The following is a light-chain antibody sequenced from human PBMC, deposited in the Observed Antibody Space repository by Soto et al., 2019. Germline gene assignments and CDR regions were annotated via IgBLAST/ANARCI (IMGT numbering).Light chain of an antibody. V-gene: IGLV2-14*01. CDR3: CSYTSSSTYV. Sequence: QSALTQPASVSGSPGQSITISCTGTSSDVGAYNYVSWFQQHPGKAPKLMIYDVSNRPSGVSDRFSGSKSGNTASLTISGLQPEDEADYYCCSYTSSSTYVFGTGTQLTVL. CDR1: SSDVGAYNY. J-gene: IGLJ1*01. CDR2: DVS.